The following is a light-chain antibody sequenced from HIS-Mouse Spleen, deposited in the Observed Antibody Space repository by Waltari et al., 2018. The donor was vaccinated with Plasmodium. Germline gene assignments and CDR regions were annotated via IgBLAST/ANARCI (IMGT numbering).Light chain of an antibody. CDR2: GKN. J-gene: IGLJ2*01. CDR1: HLRSYY. CDR3: NSRDSSGNHLV. V-gene: IGLV3-19*01. Sequence: SSELTQDPAVSVALGQTVRITCQGDHLRSYYASWYQQKPGQAPVLVIYGKNNRPSGIPDRFSGSSSGNTASLTITGAQAEDEADYYCNSRDSSGNHLVFGGGTKLTVL.